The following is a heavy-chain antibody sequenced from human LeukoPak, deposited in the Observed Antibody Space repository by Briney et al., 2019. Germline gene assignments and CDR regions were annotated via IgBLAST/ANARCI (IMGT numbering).Heavy chain of an antibody. CDR2: ISSSSSTI. D-gene: IGHD6-13*01. CDR1: GFTFSSYS. CDR3: ARGPFSSSWSDFDY. V-gene: IGHV3-48*02. Sequence: GGSLRLSCAASGFTFSSYSMNWVRQAPGKGLEWVSYISSSSSTIYYADSVKGRFTISRDNAKNSLYLQMSSLRDEDTAVYYCARGPFSSSWSDFDYWGQGTLVTVSS. J-gene: IGHJ4*02.